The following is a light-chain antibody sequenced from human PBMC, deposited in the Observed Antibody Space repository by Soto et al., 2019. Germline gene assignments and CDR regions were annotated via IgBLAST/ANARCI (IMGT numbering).Light chain of an antibody. J-gene: IGLJ2*01. CDR2: EVS. CDR1: SSDVGGYNY. V-gene: IGLV2-14*01. Sequence: QSALTQPASVSGSPGQSITISCTGTSSDVGGYNYVSWYQQHPGKAPKLMIYEVSNRPSGVSNRFSGSKSGNTASLTISGLQAEDEAHYYCCSYGGRILVIFGEGTKVTVL. CDR3: CSYGGRILVI.